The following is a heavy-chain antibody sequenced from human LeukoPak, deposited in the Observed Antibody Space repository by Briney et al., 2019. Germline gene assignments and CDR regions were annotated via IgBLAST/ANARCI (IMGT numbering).Heavy chain of an antibody. Sequence: KPSETLSLTCAVYGGSFSGYYWSWIRQPAGKGLEWIGRIYTSGSTNYNPSLKSRVTISVDTSKNQFSLKLSSVTAADTAVYYCARDLYYDSSGYYFEPDYWGQGTLVTVSS. J-gene: IGHJ4*02. D-gene: IGHD3-22*01. CDR2: IYTSGST. CDR3: ARDLYYDSSGYYFEPDY. CDR1: GGSFSGYY. V-gene: IGHV4-4*07.